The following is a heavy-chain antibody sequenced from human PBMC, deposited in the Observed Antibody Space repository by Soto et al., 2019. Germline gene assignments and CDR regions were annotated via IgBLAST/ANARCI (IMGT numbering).Heavy chain of an antibody. CDR1: GFSFDDYT. CDR3: AKDNGLVGGKDY. J-gene: IGHJ4*02. D-gene: IGHD1-26*01. Sequence: EVQLVESGGGVVQPGGSLRLSCAASGFSFDDYTMHWVRQAPGKGLEWVSLISWDGYNTYYADSVKGRFTISRDKSTNSLYLQMNSLRTVDTAVYYCAKDNGLVGGKDYWGQGTLVTVSS. V-gene: IGHV3-43*01. CDR2: ISWDGYNT.